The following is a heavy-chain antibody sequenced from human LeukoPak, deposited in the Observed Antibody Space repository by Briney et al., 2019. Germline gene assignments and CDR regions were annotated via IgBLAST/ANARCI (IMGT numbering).Heavy chain of an antibody. CDR2: INTGNGNT. CDR1: GYTFTTYT. D-gene: IGHD6-19*01. Sequence: ASVKVSCKASGYTFTTYTLHWVRQAPGQRLEWMGYINTGNGNTKYSQEFQGRVTITRDTSASTVYMELSSLRSEDTAVYYCARWQWLEGSGPWGQGTLVTVSS. CDR3: ARWQWLEGSGP. J-gene: IGHJ5*02. V-gene: IGHV1-3*03.